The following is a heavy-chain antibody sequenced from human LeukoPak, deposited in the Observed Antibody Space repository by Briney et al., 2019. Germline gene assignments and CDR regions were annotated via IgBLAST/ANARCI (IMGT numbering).Heavy chain of an antibody. V-gene: IGHV4-59*01. J-gene: IGHJ4*02. D-gene: IGHD3-22*01. Sequence: SETLSLTCTVSGGSISSYYWSWIRQPPGRGLEWIGYIYYSGSTNYNPSLKSRVTISVDTSKNQFSLKLRSVTAADTAVYYCARVTGYVIEDYFDYWGQGTLVTVSS. CDR3: ARVTGYVIEDYFDY. CDR1: GGSISSYY. CDR2: IYYSGST.